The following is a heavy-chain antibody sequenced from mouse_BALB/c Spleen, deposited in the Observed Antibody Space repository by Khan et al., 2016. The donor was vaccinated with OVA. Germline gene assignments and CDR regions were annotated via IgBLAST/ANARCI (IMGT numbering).Heavy chain of an antibody. CDR3: ARRERYGIFDY. V-gene: IGHV1-7*01. Sequence: QVQLKQSGAELAKPGASVKMSCKASGYTFTTYWMHWVKQRPGQGLEWIGYIDPSTGYTEYNQKFKDKATLTTDTSSSTAYMQLSSLTSEDSADYYGARRERYGIFDYWGQGTLVTVSA. J-gene: IGHJ3*01. CDR2: IDPSTGYT. D-gene: IGHD2-1*01. CDR1: GYTFTTYW.